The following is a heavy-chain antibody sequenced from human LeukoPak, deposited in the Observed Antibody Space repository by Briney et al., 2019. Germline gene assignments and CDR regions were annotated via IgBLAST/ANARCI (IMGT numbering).Heavy chain of an antibody. CDR1: GFTFSSYY. CDR3: ARVWFGEFDYYYYGVDV. CDR2: IIGSGSTI. D-gene: IGHD3-10*01. V-gene: IGHV3-48*03. Sequence: GGALRLSCAASGFTFSSYYMNWVRQAPGEGVEWVSYIIGSGSTIYYADSVKGRFTISRDNAKNSLYLQMNSLRAEDTAVYYCARVWFGEFDYYYYGVDVWGQGTTVTVSS. J-gene: IGHJ6*02.